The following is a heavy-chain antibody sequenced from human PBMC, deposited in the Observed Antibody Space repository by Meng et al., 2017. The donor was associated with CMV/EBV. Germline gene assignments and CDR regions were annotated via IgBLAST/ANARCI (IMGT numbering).Heavy chain of an antibody. Sequence: GGSLRLSCAASGFTVSSNYMSWVRQAPGKGLEWVSVIYSGGSTYYADSVKGRFTISRDNSKNTLYLQMNSLRAEDTAVYYCARDYRITIGPFYYYYGMDVWGQGTTVTVS. J-gene: IGHJ6*02. CDR2: IYSGGST. CDR1: GFTVSSNY. V-gene: IGHV3-53*01. CDR3: ARDYRITIGPFYYYYGMDV. D-gene: IGHD3-9*01.